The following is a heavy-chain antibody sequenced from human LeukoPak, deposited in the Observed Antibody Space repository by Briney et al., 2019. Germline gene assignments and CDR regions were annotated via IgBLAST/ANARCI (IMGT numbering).Heavy chain of an antibody. CDR2: IYGASST. CDR1: GFTVSSSD. D-gene: IGHD1-1*01. V-gene: IGHV3-66*01. CDR3: ARDTKVDFSMDV. J-gene: IGHJ6*02. Sequence: GGSLRLSCAASGFTVSSSDMNWVRQAPGKGLEWLSVIYGASSTYYADSVKGRFIISRDNSKNTLNLQMNSLRVEDTGVYYCARDTKVDFSMDVWGQGTTVTVSS.